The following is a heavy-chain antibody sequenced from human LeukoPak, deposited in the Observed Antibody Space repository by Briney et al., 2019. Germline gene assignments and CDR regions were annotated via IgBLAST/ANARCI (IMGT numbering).Heavy chain of an antibody. CDR2: IYTSGST. CDR3: ARELGYCSSTSCYRGDAFDI. CDR1: GGSISSYY. Sequence: SSETLSLTCTVSGGSISSYYWSWIRQPAGKGLEWIGRIYTSGSTNYNPSLKSRVTMSVDTSKNQFSLKLSSVTAADTAVYYCARELGYCSSTSCYRGDAFDIWGQGTTVTVSS. V-gene: IGHV4-4*07. D-gene: IGHD2-2*01. J-gene: IGHJ3*02.